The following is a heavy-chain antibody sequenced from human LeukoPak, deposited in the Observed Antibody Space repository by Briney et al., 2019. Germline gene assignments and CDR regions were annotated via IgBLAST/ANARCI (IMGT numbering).Heavy chain of an antibody. J-gene: IGHJ5*02. D-gene: IGHD6-13*01. V-gene: IGHV1-2*02. CDR2: TNPNSGGT. CDR1: GYTFTGYY. CDR3: ARSTNPARIAAQPEHWFDP. Sequence: GASVKVSCKASGYTFTGYYMHWVRQAPGQGLEWMGWTNPNSGGTNYAQKFQGRVTMTRDTSISTAYMELSRLRSDDTAVYYCARSTNPARIAAQPEHWFDPWGQGTLVTVSS.